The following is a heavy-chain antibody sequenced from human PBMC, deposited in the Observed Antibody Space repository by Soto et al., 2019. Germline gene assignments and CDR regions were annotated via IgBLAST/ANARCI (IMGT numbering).Heavy chain of an antibody. CDR3: ARDLWPTPDSSSFHNWFDP. J-gene: IGHJ5*02. Sequence: SLRLSCAASGFTFSSYGMHWVRQAPGKGLEWVAVIWYDGSNKYYADSVKGRFTISRDNSKNTLYLQMNSLRAEDTAVYYCARDLWPTPDSSSFHNWFDPWGQGTLVTVAS. CDR2: IWYDGSNK. CDR1: GFTFSSYG. D-gene: IGHD6-13*01. V-gene: IGHV3-33*01.